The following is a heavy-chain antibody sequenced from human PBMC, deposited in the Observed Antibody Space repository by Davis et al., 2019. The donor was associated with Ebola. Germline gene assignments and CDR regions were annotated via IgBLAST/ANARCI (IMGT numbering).Heavy chain of an antibody. J-gene: IGHJ4*02. D-gene: IGHD3-9*01. Sequence: GESLKISCAASGFTFKNYGIHWVRQAPGKGLEWVAVIWYDGSQKYYADSVKGRFTISRDDSKNTVYMQMNSLRAEDTAVYYCARGGIGRYFDWLSFFDYWGQGTLVTVSS. CDR3: ARGGIGRYFDWLSFFDY. CDR1: GFTFKNYG. CDR2: IWYDGSQK. V-gene: IGHV3-33*01.